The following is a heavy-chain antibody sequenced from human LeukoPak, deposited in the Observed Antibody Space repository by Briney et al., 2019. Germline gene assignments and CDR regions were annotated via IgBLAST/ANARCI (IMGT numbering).Heavy chain of an antibody. D-gene: IGHD4-11*01. CDR1: GFTFSNAW. CDR2: IKSKTDGGTT. J-gene: IGHJ6*03. V-gene: IGHV3-15*01. CDR3: TTADWYSNYEYYYYMDV. Sequence: GGSLRLSCAASGFTFSNAWMSWVRQAPGKGLEWVGRIKSKTDGGTTDYAAPVKGRFTISRDDSKNTLYLQMNSLKTEDTAVYYCTTADWYSNYEYYYYMDVWGKGTTVTVSS.